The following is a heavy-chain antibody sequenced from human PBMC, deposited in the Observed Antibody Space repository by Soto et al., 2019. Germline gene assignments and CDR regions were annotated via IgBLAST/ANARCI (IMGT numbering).Heavy chain of an antibody. CDR2: IYYSGST. J-gene: IGHJ4*02. D-gene: IGHD1-26*01. CDR3: ARDSGSFHPGGFDY. V-gene: IGHV4-31*03. Sequence: QVQLQESGPGLVKPSQTLSLTCTVSGGSISSGGCYWSWIRQHPGKGLEWIGYIYYSGSTYYNPSLKSRVTIAVDTSKNQFSLKLSSVTAAVTAVYYCARDSGSFHPGGFDYWGQGTLVTVSS. CDR1: GGSISSGGCY.